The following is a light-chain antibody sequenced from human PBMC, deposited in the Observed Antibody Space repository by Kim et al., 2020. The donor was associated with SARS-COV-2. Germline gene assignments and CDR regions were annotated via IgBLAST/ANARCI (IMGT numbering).Light chain of an antibody. CDR3: QQFNNWPRT. CDR1: QSVSSN. Sequence: EIVMTQSPATLSVSPGERATLSCRASQSVSSNIVWYQQKPGQAPRLLMYGSSTRATGIPARFSGSGSVTEFTLTISSLQSEDFAVYYCQQFNNWPRTFGQGTKVDIK. V-gene: IGKV3-15*01. CDR2: GSS. J-gene: IGKJ1*01.